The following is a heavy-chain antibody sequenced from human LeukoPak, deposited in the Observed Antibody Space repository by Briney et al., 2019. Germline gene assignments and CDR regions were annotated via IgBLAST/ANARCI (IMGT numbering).Heavy chain of an antibody. CDR3: ARLRRDINDWYADDC. D-gene: IGHD6-19*01. V-gene: IGHV4-4*07. CDR1: GGSISSDS. Sequence: PSETLSLTCTVSGGSISSDSWNWIRQPAGKGLEWIGRIYASGTTNYNPSLKSRVTMSIDTSKSQFSLQLASVTAADTAVYYCARLRRDINDWYADDCWGQGTLVTVSS. CDR2: IYASGTT. J-gene: IGHJ4*02.